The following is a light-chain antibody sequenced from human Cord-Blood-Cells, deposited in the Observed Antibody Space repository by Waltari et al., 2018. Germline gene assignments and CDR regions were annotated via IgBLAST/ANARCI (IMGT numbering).Light chain of an antibody. CDR1: SSNIGAGYD. Sequence: QSVLTQPPSVSGAPGQRVTISCTGSSSNIGAGYDVHWYQQLPGTAPKLLIYGNSNRPARVPDRFSGSKSSTSASLAITGLQGEDAADYYCQSYDSSLSGWVFGGGTKLTVL. V-gene: IGLV1-40*01. CDR2: GNS. J-gene: IGLJ3*02. CDR3: QSYDSSLSGWV.